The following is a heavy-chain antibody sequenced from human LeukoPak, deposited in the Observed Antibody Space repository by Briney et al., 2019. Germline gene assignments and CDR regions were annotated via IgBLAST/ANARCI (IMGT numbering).Heavy chain of an antibody. CDR3: ARDYTDSSEGPEEGVEAFDI. J-gene: IGHJ3*02. V-gene: IGHV3-53*01. D-gene: IGHD3-22*01. CDR2: IYSGGST. Sequence: GGSLRLSCAASGFTVSSNYMSWVRQAPGKGLEWVSVIYSGGSTYYADSVKGRFTISRDNSKNTLCLQMNSLRAEDTAVYYCARDYTDSSEGPEEGVEAFDIWGQGTMVTVSS. CDR1: GFTVSSNY.